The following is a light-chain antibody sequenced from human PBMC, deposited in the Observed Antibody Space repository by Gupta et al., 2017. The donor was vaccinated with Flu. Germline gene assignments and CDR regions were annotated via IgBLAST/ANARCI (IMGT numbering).Light chain of an antibody. V-gene: IGLV3-19*01. CDR2: GKN. J-gene: IGLJ2*01. CDR3: SSRAYTGDLHVV. Sequence: SAELTQDPVVSVPLGQTVRSQCQGDSLRHAYSSWYHQKPGQAPLLIMLGKNNRPSGIPHRFSGSSSGDSAYLIIAGTQAEDEADYYCSSRAYTGDLHVVFGGGTKLTV. CDR1: SLRHAY.